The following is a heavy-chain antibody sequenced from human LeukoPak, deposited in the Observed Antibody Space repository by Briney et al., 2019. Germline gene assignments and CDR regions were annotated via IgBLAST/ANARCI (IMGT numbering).Heavy chain of an antibody. Sequence: PGRSLRLSCAASGLTFDDYAMHWVRQAPGKGLEWVSGISWNSGSIGYADSVKGRFTISRDNAKNSLYLQMNSLRAEDTALYYCAKDISNTAMVGFDYWGRGTLVTVSS. J-gene: IGHJ4*02. V-gene: IGHV3-9*01. D-gene: IGHD5-18*01. CDR3: AKDISNTAMVGFDY. CDR1: GLTFDDYA. CDR2: ISWNSGSI.